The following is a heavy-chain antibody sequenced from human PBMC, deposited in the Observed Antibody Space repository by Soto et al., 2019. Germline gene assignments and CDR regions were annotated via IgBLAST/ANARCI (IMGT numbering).Heavy chain of an antibody. Sequence: QVQHVQSGAEVKKPGASVKVSCKASGYTFTSYTMHWVRQAPGQRLAWMGWINGGNGNTKYSQKFQGRVTITRDTSASTAYMELSSLRYADTAVYYCAMDSPYYGSGSVAFEIWGPGTLGTVSS. CDR1: GYTFTSYT. J-gene: IGHJ3*02. V-gene: IGHV1-3*01. CDR2: INGGNGNT. CDR3: AMDSPYYGSGSVAFEI. D-gene: IGHD3-10*01.